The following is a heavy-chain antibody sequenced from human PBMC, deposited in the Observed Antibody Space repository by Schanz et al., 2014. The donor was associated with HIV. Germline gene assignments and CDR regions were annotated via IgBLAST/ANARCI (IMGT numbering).Heavy chain of an antibody. CDR3: AKFGRLLGNFDD. V-gene: IGHV3-30*18. CDR1: GFNFNSYG. J-gene: IGHJ4*02. D-gene: IGHD2-15*01. Sequence: QEPLVESGGGVVQPGRSLRPSCVASGFNFNSYGMHWVPQAPGKGRAWGAVISCDGTKKHYADSVKGRFTISRDKSKNTLYLQMNSLRAEDTAVYYCAKFGRLLGNFDDWGQGTLVTVSS. CDR2: ISCDGTKK.